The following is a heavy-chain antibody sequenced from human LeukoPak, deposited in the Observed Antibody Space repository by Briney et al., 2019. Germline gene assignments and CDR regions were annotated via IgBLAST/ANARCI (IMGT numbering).Heavy chain of an antibody. CDR3: ARARVPIAVAGLYYFDY. D-gene: IGHD6-19*01. V-gene: IGHV1-2*02. J-gene: IGHJ4*02. Sequence: GASVKVSCKASGYTFTAYYIHWLRQAPGQGPEWMGWIKPDSGSSHYAQKFRGRVTMTRDTPSNSAYMDLTRLKSDDTAVYYCARARVPIAVAGLYYFDYWGQGALVTVSS. CDR2: IKPDSGSS. CDR1: GYTFTAYY.